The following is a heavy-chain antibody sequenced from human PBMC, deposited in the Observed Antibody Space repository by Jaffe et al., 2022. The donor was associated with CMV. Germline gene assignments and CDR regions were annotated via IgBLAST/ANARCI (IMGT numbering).Heavy chain of an antibody. CDR3: TRDGPPTRYCSGGSCYSGGSGRAFDI. CDR1: GFTFGDYA. D-gene: IGHD2-15*01. J-gene: IGHJ3*02. CDR2: IRSKAYGGTT. Sequence: EVQLVESGGGLVQPGRSLRLSCTASGFTFGDYAMSWVRQAPGKGLEWVGFIRSKAYGGTTEYAASVKGRFTISRDDSKSIAYLQMNSLKTEDTAVYYCTRDGPPTRYCSGGSCYSGGSGRAFDIWGQGTMVTVSS. V-gene: IGHV3-49*04.